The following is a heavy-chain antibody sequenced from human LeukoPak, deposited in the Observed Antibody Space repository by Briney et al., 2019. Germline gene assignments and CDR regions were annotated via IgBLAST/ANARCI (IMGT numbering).Heavy chain of an antibody. D-gene: IGHD3-22*01. V-gene: IGHV3-23*01. CDR1: GFTFSSYA. Sequence: PGGSLRLSCAASGFTFSSYAMSWVRQAPGKGLEWVSAISTSGGSTYYADSVKGRFTISRDNSKNTLYLQMNSLRAEDTAVYYCARDLDVGRLLLSANYFDYWGQGTLVTVSS. J-gene: IGHJ4*02. CDR3: ARDLDVGRLLLSANYFDY. CDR2: ISTSGGST.